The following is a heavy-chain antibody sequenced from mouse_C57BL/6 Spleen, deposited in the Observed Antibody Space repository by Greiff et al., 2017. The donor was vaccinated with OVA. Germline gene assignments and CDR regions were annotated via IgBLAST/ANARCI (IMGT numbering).Heavy chain of an antibody. D-gene: IGHD1-1*01. CDR2: IYPGSGST. Sequence: QVQLKESGAELVKPGASVKMSCKASGYTFTSYWLTWVKQRPGQGLEWIGDIYPGSGSTTYNEKFKSTATLTVDTSSSTAYMQLSSLTSEDSAVYYCARSGYYGSRAWFAYWGQGTLVTVSA. V-gene: IGHV1-55*01. CDR1: GYTFTSYW. J-gene: IGHJ3*01. CDR3: ARSGYYGSRAWFAY.